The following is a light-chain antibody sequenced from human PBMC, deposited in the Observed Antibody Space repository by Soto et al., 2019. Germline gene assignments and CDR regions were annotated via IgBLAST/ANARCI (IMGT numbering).Light chain of an antibody. Sequence: EIVMTQSPATLSVSPGERATLSCRASQSVSSNLAWYQQKPGQAPRLLIYDASTRATDIPARFSGSGSGTEFTLTISSLQSEDFAVYYCQQYNNRWTFGQGTKVEIK. V-gene: IGKV3-15*01. CDR2: DAS. CDR1: QSVSSN. CDR3: QQYNNRWT. J-gene: IGKJ1*01.